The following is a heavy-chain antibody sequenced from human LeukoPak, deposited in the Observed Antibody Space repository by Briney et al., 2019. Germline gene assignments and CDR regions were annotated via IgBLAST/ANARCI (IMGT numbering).Heavy chain of an antibody. CDR3: ARGPRYDFWSGYYGNFDY. D-gene: IGHD3-3*01. V-gene: IGHV4-34*01. CDR1: GGSFSGYY. Sequence: SETLSLTCTVYGGSFSGYYWSWLRQPPGKGLEWIGEINHSGSTNYDPSLKSRVTISVDTSKNQFSLKLSSVTAADTAVYYCARGPRYDFWSGYYGNFDYWGQGTLVTVSS. J-gene: IGHJ4*02. CDR2: INHSGST.